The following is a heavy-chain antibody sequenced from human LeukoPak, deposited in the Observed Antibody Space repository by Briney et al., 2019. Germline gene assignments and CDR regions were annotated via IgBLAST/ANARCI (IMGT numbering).Heavy chain of an antibody. J-gene: IGHJ4*02. CDR1: GFTFSSYW. Sequence: PGGSLRLSCAASGFTFSSYWMSWVRQAPGKGLEWVANIKQDGSEKYYVDSVKGRFTISRDNAKNSLYLQMNSLRAEDTAVYYCARELPYYYDSSGYATGYWGQGTLVTVSS. CDR2: IKQDGSEK. CDR3: ARELPYYYDSSGYATGY. D-gene: IGHD3-22*01. V-gene: IGHV3-7*01.